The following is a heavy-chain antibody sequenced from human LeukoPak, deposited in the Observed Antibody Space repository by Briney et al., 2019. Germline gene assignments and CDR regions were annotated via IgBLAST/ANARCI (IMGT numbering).Heavy chain of an antibody. D-gene: IGHD3-9*01. Sequence: GSLRLSCAASGFTFSSYVMHWVRQAPGEGLEWVAVISFDGSNKYYGDSLKGRFTISRDNSKNTLYLQMNSLRGEDMAKYYCARDFGWLSGFDYWGQGTLVTVSS. CDR2: ISFDGSNK. CDR3: ARDFGWLSGFDY. V-gene: IGHV3-30-3*01. CDR1: GFTFSSYV. J-gene: IGHJ4*02.